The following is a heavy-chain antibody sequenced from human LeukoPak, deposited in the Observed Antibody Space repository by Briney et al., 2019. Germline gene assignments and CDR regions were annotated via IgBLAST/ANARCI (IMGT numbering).Heavy chain of an antibody. CDR2: MYYSGST. J-gene: IGHJ4*02. D-gene: IGHD3-10*01. Sequence: SETLSLTCTVSGGSISSGDYYWSWIRQPPGKGLEWIAYMYYSGSTYYNPSLKSRVTMSADTSKNQLSLKLSSVTAADTAVYYCARQRYYGSGSFDYWGQGTLVTVSS. V-gene: IGHV4-30-4*01. CDR1: GGSISSGDYY. CDR3: ARQRYYGSGSFDY.